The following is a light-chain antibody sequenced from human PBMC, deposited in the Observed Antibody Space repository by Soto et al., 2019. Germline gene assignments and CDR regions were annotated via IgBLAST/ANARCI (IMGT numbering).Light chain of an antibody. CDR3: QQSYTTLFT. V-gene: IGKV1-39*01. CDR2: AAS. J-gene: IGKJ3*01. Sequence: DIQMTQSPPSLSTSLGDRVIITCRTSQSIDNYLNWYQQKPGKAPKXMIYAASTLQSGVPSRFSASGSETHFTLTISSLQPEDIATYYCQQSYTTLFTFGPGTKVDIK. CDR1: QSIDNY.